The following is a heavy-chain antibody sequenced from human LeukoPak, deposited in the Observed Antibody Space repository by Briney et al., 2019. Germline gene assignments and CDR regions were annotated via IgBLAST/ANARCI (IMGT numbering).Heavy chain of an antibody. CDR3: ASAQMKLATIG. Sequence: ASVKVSCKASGYIFTGYYIHWVRQAPGQGLEWLGWINPSSGDTNYAQNFQGRVTMTGDTSINTAYMELSSLTSDDTAVYYCASAQMKLATIGWGQGTLVTVSS. J-gene: IGHJ4*02. CDR2: INPSSGDT. V-gene: IGHV1-2*02. D-gene: IGHD5-24*01. CDR1: GYIFTGYY.